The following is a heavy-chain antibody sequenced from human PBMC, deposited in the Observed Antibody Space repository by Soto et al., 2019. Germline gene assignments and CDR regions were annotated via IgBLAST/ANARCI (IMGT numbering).Heavy chain of an antibody. V-gene: IGHV3-30-3*01. D-gene: IGHD3-3*01. CDR1: RFSFSSYA. Sequence: QVQLVESGGGVVQPGRSLRLSCAASRFSFSSYAMHWVRQAPGKGLEWVAGTSYDGSNKYYADSVKGRFTISRDNSKNTLYLQMNSLRAGDTAVHYCARGRVDRSGYYFDSWGQGTLVTVSS. CDR2: TSYDGSNK. CDR3: ARGRVDRSGYYFDS. J-gene: IGHJ4*02.